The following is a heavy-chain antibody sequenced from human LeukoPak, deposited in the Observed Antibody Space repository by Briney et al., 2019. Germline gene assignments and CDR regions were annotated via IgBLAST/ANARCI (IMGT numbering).Heavy chain of an antibody. CDR1: GGSISSSSYY. CDR2: IYYSGST. Sequence: PSETLSLTCTVSGGSISSSSYYWGWIRQPPGKGLEWIGSIYYSGSTYYNPSLKSRVTISVDTSKNQFSLKLSSVTAADTAVYYCARHKTGQRHFDYWGQGTLVTVSS. V-gene: IGHV4-39*01. CDR3: ARHKTGQRHFDY. J-gene: IGHJ4*02. D-gene: IGHD6-25*01.